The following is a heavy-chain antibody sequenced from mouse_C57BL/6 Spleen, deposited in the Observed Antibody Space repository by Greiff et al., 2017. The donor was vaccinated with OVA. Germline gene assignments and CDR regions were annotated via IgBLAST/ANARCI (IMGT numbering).Heavy chain of an antibody. V-gene: IGHV1-20*01. J-gene: IGHJ1*03. CDR3: ARQDDGDYDWYFDV. Sequence: VQLQQSGPELVKPGDSVKISCKASGYSFTGYFMNWVMQSHGKSLEWIGRSNPYNGDTFYNQKFKGKATLTVDKSSSTAHMELRSLTSEDSAVYYCARQDDGDYDWYFDVWGTGTTVTVSS. CDR2: SNPYNGDT. CDR1: GYSFTGYF. D-gene: IGHD2-13*01.